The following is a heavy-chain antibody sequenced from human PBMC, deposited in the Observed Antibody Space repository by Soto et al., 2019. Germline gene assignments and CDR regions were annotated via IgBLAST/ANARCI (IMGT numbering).Heavy chain of an antibody. CDR2: ISQDGTKK. CDR3: ANRKRDYYMDF. V-gene: IGHV3-30*18. CDR1: GFAFNSYA. Sequence: GGSLRLSCEASGFAFNSYAMNWVRQAPGKGLEWVAIISQDGTKKYYADSVKGRFTISRDNSKDTLVLQMNSLRAEDTAVYFCANRKRDYYMDFWSKGTTVTVSS. J-gene: IGHJ6*03.